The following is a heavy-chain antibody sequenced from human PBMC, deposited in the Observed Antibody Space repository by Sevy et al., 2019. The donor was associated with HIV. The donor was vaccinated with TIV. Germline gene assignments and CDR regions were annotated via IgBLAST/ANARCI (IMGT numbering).Heavy chain of an antibody. D-gene: IGHD2-21*02. CDR3: ARVGRCGGDCYYDY. Sequence: ASVKVSCKASGYTFTGYYMHWVRQAPGQGLEWMGWINPNSGGTNYAQKFQGWVTMTRGTSISTAYMELSRLRSDDTAVYSCARVGRCGGDCYYDYWGQGTLVTVSS. J-gene: IGHJ4*02. V-gene: IGHV1-2*04. CDR2: INPNSGGT. CDR1: GYTFTGYY.